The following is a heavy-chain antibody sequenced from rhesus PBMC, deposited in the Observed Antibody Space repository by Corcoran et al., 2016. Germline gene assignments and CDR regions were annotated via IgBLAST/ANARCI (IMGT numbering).Heavy chain of an antibody. V-gene: IGHV4-65*02. CDR3: AIISYAGDFEF. CDR2: IGGSSGST. J-gene: IGHJ1*01. D-gene: IGHD2-39*01. CDR1: GGPISSINW. Sequence: QVQLQESGPGLVKPSETLSLTCGVSGGPISSINWWSWIRQPPGKGLEWIGNIGGSSGSTYYNPSLKSRVTISKDTSKNQFSLKLSSVTAADTAVYYCAIISYAGDFEFWGQGALVTVSS.